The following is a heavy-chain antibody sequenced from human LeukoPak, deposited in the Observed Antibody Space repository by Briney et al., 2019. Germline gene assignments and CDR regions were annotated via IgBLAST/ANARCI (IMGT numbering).Heavy chain of an antibody. J-gene: IGHJ6*02. CDR1: GFNLGDSN. CDR2: IAHDGSRG. D-gene: IGHD4-17*01. Sequence: PGGSLRLSCAASGFNLGDSNAHWVRQAPGKGLEWVAVIAHDGSRGYDAESVRGRFTISRHNSKNTLYLQMNSLRAEDTAVYYCARSSYGDRAYYYYYYGMDVWGQGTMVTVSS. V-gene: IGHV3-30*14. CDR3: ARSSYGDRAYYYYYYGMDV.